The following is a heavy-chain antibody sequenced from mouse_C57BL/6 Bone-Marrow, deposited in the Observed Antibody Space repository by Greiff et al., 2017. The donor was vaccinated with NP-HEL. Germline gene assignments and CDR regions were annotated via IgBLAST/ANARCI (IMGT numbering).Heavy chain of an antibody. CDR2: IRRKSSNYAT. CDR1: GFTFNTYA. D-gene: IGHD2-1*01. Sequence: EVKLVESGGGLVQPKGSLKLSCAASGFTFNTYAMHWVRQAPGKGLEWVARIRRKSSNYATYYADSVKDRFTISRDDSQSMLYLQRNNLKTEDTAMDYCVREGSTMAYRDYAMDYWGQGTSVTVSS. V-gene: IGHV10-3*01. J-gene: IGHJ4*01. CDR3: VREGSTMAYRDYAMDY.